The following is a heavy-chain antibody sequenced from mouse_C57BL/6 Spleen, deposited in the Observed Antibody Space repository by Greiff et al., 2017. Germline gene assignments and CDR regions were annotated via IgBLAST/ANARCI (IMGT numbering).Heavy chain of an antibody. V-gene: IGHV10-1*01. D-gene: IGHD2-5*01. CDR3: VRQGDYSNYWYGDG. CDR1: GFSFNTYA. Sequence: EVKLMESGGGLVQPKGSLKLSCAASGFSFNTYAMNWVRQAPGTGLEWVARIRSKSNNYATYYADSVKDRFTISRDDSESMLYLQMNNLKTEDTAMYYCVRQGDYSNYWYGDGWGTGTTVTVSS. CDR2: IRSKSNNYAT. J-gene: IGHJ1*03.